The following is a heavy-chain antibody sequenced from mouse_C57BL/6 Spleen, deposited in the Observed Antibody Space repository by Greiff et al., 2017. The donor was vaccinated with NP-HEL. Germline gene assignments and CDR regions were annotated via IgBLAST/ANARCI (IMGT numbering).Heavy chain of an antibody. Sequence: QVQLQQPGAELVKPGASVKLSCKASGYTFTSYWMHWVKQRPGQGLEWIGMIHPNSGSTNYNEKFKSKATLTVDKSSSTAYMQLSSLTSEDSAVYYCASSPDYYGSSYQFAYWGQGTLVTVSA. J-gene: IGHJ3*01. CDR2: IHPNSGST. V-gene: IGHV1-64*01. D-gene: IGHD1-1*01. CDR1: GYTFTSYW. CDR3: ASSPDYYGSSYQFAY.